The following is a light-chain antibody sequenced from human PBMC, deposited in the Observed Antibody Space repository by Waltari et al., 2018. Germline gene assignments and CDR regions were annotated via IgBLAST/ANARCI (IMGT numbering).Light chain of an antibody. CDR3: QQGDSYPYS. Sequence: DIQMTQSPSSLSASVGDTVTITCQASQGIGNNLNWYQQKPGKAPKLLIYRASSLQSGIPSRFSGSGSGTDFTLTISSLQPEDFATYYCQQGDSYPYSFGQGTKVEIK. J-gene: IGKJ2*03. CDR1: QGIGNN. V-gene: IGKV1-16*01. CDR2: RAS.